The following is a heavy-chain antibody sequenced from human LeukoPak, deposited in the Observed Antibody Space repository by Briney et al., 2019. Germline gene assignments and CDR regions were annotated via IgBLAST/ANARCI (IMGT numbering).Heavy chain of an antibody. CDR2: ISYDGSNK. J-gene: IGHJ4*02. D-gene: IGHD4-17*01. V-gene: IGHV3-30*18. CDR1: GFTFSSYG. CDR3: AKDHGDYEGFDY. Sequence: PGGSLRLSCAASGFTFSSYGMHWVRQAPGKGLEWVAVISYDGSNKYYADSVKGRFTISGDNSKNTLYLQMNSLRAEDTAVYYCAKDHGDYEGFDYWGQGTLVTVSS.